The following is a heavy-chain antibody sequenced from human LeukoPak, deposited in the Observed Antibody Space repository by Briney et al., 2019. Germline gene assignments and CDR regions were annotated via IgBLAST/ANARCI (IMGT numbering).Heavy chain of an antibody. CDR2: INPNRGVT. J-gene: IGHJ4*02. V-gene: IGHV1-2*02. CDR3: ARGLGDY. Sequence: ASVKVSSKASGYTFTVYYMRSVPQAPGQGREWMEWINPNRGVTNYAQKFQGSVTMTRDTSISTAYMELSRLRSDDAAVYYCARGLGDYWGQRTLVSVSS. CDR1: GYTFTVYY.